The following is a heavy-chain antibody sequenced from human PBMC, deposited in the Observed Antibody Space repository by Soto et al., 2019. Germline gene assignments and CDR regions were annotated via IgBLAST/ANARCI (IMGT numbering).Heavy chain of an antibody. Sequence: PGGSLRLSCAASGFTFSGYWMHWVRQVPEKGLVWVSRININGSITNYADAVKGRFTISRDNVKNTLYLQMNSLRAEDTAVYYCVRYSRSVGGSYRPDYWGQGTLVTVSS. CDR2: ININGSIT. CDR1: GFTFSGYW. CDR3: VRYSRSVGGSYRPDY. V-gene: IGHV3-74*01. D-gene: IGHD3-16*02. J-gene: IGHJ4*02.